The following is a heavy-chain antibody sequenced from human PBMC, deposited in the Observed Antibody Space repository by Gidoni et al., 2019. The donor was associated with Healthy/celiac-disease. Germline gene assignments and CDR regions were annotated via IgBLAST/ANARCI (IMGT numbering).Heavy chain of an antibody. J-gene: IGHJ6*02. CDR2: ISWNSGSI. CDR3: AKVGGGSDDYYYSGMDV. Sequence: PGRSLRLSCAASGFTFDDYAMHWVRQARGKGLEWVSGISWNSGSIGYADSVKGGFTISRDNDKNSLYLQMNSLRAEDTALYYCAKVGGGSDDYYYSGMDVWGQGTTVTVSS. CDR1: GFTFDDYA. V-gene: IGHV3-9*01.